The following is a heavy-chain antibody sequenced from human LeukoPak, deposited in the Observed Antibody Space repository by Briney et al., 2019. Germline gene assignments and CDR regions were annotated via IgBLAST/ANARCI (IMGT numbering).Heavy chain of an antibody. CDR3: ARAKDGPYYFDY. J-gene: IGHJ4*02. Sequence: SETLSLTCAVSGGSISSGGYSWSWIRQPPGKGLEWIGYIYHSGSIYYNPSLKSRVTISVDRSKNQFSLKLSSVTAADTAVYYCARAKDGPYYFDYWGQGTLVTVSS. CDR1: GGSISSGGYS. D-gene: IGHD2-15*01. CDR2: IYHSGSI. V-gene: IGHV4-30-2*01.